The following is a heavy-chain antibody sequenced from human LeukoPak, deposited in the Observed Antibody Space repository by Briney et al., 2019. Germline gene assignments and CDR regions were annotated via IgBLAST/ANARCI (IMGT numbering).Heavy chain of an antibody. V-gene: IGHV4-34*01. D-gene: IGHD3-9*01. CDR2: INHSGST. J-gene: IGHJ5*02. Sequence: PSETLSLTCAVYGGSFSGYYWSWIRQPPGKGLEWIGEINHSGSTNYNPSLKSRVTISVDTSKNQFSLRLTSVTAADTAVYYCARDQLDWLTGGGNWFDPWGQGTLVTVSS. CDR1: GGSFSGYY. CDR3: ARDQLDWLTGGGNWFDP.